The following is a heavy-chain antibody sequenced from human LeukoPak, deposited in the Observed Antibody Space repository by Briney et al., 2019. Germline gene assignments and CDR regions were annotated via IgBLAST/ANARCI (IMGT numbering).Heavy chain of an antibody. CDR3: ARHYYGSGTYYHFDY. CDR1: GYTFTGYY. V-gene: IGHV1-2*06. CDR2: INPNSGGT. J-gene: IGHJ4*02. D-gene: IGHD3-10*01. Sequence: ASVKVSCKAPGYTFTGYYMHWVRQAPGQGLEWMGRINPNSGGTNYAQKFQGRVTMTRDTSISAAYMELSRLRSDDTAVYYCARHYYGSGTYYHFDYWGQGTLVTVSS.